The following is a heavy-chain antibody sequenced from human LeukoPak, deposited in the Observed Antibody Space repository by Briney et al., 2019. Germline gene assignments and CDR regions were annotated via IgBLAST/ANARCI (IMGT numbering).Heavy chain of an antibody. D-gene: IGHD1-14*01. V-gene: IGHV4-30-2*01. CDR2: IYHSGST. J-gene: IGHJ4*02. CDR1: GGSLSIGGYS. CDR3: ASSSRSTSSGRIRNPYYFDY. Sequence: SETLSLTCAVSGGSLSIGGYSWSWVRQPPGKGLEWIGYIYHSGSTYYNTSLKSRVTISVDRSKNQFSPKLSSVTAADTAVYYCASSSRSTSSGRIRNPYYFDYWGQGTLVTVSS.